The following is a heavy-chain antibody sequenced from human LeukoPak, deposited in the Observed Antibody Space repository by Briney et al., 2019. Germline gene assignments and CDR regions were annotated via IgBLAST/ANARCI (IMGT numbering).Heavy chain of an antibody. CDR3: ARAGAEN. V-gene: IGHV3-11*04. D-gene: IGHD1-14*01. CDR2: ISSSGSTI. CDR1: GGSFSGYY. Sequence: PSETLSLTCAVYGGSFSGYYWNWIRQAPGKGLEWVSYISSSGSTIYYADSVKGRFTISRDNAKNSLYLQMNSLRAEDTAVYYCARAGAENWGQGTLVTVSS. J-gene: IGHJ4*02.